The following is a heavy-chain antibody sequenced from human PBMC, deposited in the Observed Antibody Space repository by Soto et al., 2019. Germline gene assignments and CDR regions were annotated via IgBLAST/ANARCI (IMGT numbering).Heavy chain of an antibody. CDR2: ISYDGSNH. CDR3: AKDQASGQGYFDS. CDR1: GFTFNIYG. V-gene: IGHV3-30*18. Sequence: GGSLRLSCAASGFTFNIYGMHWVRQPPDKWLEWVALISYDGSNHYYADSVKRRFTISGDNSVDTLFLQMTSLRGDVTAVYYCAKDQASGQGYFDSWGQGXLVTVSS. J-gene: IGHJ4*02.